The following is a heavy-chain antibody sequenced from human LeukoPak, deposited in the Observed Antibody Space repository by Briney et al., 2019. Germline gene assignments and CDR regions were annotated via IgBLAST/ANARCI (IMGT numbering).Heavy chain of an antibody. V-gene: IGHV4-59*08. CDR3: AARPIAAANWFDP. CDR1: GGSISSYY. Sequence: PSETLSLTCTVPGGSISSYYWSWIRQPPGKGLEWIGYIYYSGSTNYNPSLKSRVTISVDTSKNQFSLKLSSVTAADTAVYYCAARPIAAANWFDPWGQGTLVTVSS. CDR2: IYYSGST. D-gene: IGHD6-13*01. J-gene: IGHJ5*02.